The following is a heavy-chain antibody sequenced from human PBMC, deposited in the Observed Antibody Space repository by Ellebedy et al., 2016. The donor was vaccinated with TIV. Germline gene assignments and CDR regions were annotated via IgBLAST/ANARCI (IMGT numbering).Heavy chain of an antibody. Sequence: GGSLRLXXAASGLTFSSYSMNWVRQAPGKGLEWVSYISSSSTIYYADSVKGRFTISRDNAKNSLYLQMNSLRDEDTAVYYCARDRGAAADPFFDYWGQGTLVTVSS. CDR3: ARDRGAAADPFFDY. CDR1: GLTFSSYS. CDR2: ISSSSTI. V-gene: IGHV3-48*02. D-gene: IGHD6-13*01. J-gene: IGHJ4*02.